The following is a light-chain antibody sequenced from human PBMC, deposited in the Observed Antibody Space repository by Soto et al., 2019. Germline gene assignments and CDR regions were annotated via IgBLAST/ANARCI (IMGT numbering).Light chain of an antibody. V-gene: IGKV1-33*01. J-gene: IGKJ2*01. CDR1: QDISNY. CDR2: DAS. CDR3: QQYDNLPYT. Sequence: DIQMTQSPSSLSASVGDRVTITCQASQDISNYLNWYQQKPGKAPKLLIYDASNFEAGVPSRFSGSGSGTNFTFTISSLQPEDIATYYCQQYDNLPYTFSQGTKLEIK.